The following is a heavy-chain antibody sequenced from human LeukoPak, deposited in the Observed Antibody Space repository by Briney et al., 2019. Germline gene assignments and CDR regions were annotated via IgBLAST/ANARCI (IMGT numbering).Heavy chain of an antibody. CDR3: ARDPNAVVVPAGDFDY. Sequence: AGGSLRLSCAASGFTFSSYAMHWVRQAPGEGLEWVAVISYDGSNKYYADSVKGRFTISRDNSKNTLYLQMNSLRAEDTAVYYCARDPNAVVVPAGDFDYWGQGTLVTVSS. V-gene: IGHV3-30-3*01. J-gene: IGHJ4*02. CDR2: ISYDGSNK. D-gene: IGHD2-2*01. CDR1: GFTFSSYA.